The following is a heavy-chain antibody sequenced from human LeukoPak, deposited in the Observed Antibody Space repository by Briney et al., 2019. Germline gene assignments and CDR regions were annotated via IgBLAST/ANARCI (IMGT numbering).Heavy chain of an antibody. CDR3: ASRNLPHCRSPGCYLYYFDF. J-gene: IGHJ4*01. CDR2: IYHTGST. V-gene: IGHV4-61*05. CDR1: GGSISSSSYY. Sequence: PSETLSLTCTVSGGSISSSSYYWGWIRQPPGKGLEWIGYIYHTGSTNYNPSLKSRVTISADTSKNHFSLKLSSVTAEDTAVYYCASRNLPHCRSPGCYLYYFDFWGQGTLVTVSS. D-gene: IGHD2-2*01.